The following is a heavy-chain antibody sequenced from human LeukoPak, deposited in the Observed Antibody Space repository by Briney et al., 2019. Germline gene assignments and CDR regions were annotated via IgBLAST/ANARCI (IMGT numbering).Heavy chain of an antibody. D-gene: IGHD1-1*01. CDR1: GGSFSHNY. J-gene: IGHJ4*02. Sequence: SETLSLTCAVYGGSFSHNYWNWVRQPPGKGLEWIGEINHSGISDYNPSLSSRVTMSLDTSKNHFSLKLASVTAADAAVYYCVRGPDNAKVAYWGQGTPVTVSS. CDR2: INHSGIS. CDR3: VRGPDNAKVAY. V-gene: IGHV4-34*01.